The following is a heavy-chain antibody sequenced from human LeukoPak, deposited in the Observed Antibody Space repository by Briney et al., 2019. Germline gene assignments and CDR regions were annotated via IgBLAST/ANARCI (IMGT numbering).Heavy chain of an antibody. CDR3: ARDPDISTNWFDP. J-gene: IGHJ5*02. D-gene: IGHD3-9*01. Sequence: ASVKVSCKASDYTFTSYGISWVRQAPGQGLEWMGWISTYNGNTNYAQKFQGRVTMTTDTSTSTAYMELRSLRSDDTAVYYCARDPDISTNWFDPWGQGTLVTVSS. CDR2: ISTYNGNT. CDR1: DYTFTSYG. V-gene: IGHV1-18*01.